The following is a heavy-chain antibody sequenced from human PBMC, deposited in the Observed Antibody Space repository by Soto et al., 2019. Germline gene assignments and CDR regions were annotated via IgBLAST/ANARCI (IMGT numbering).Heavy chain of an antibody. V-gene: IGHV3-21*01. D-gene: IGHD6-19*01. J-gene: IGHJ6*01. CDR1: GFTFSSYS. CDR3: ARAVAGSAGYYYGMDV. CDR2: ISSSSSYI. Sequence: GGSLRLSCAASGFTFSSYSMNWVRQAPGKGLEWVSSISSSSSYIYYADSVKGRFTISRDNAKNSLYLQMNSLRAEDTAVYYCARAVAGSAGYYYGMDVWGQGTTVTGSS.